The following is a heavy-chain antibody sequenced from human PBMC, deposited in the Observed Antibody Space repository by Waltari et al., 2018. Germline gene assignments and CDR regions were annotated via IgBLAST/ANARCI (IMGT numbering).Heavy chain of an antibody. D-gene: IGHD2-8*01. CDR2: TSHDESHK. Sequence: QVQLVESGGGVVQPGRSLRLSCAASGFPFSPYPMHWVRQAPGKGLEWVAVTSHDESHKYYADSVKGRFTISKDNSKNTLYLQMNSLSTEDTAMYYCARDDRDGLPDYFDFWGQGTLVTVSS. J-gene: IGHJ4*02. V-gene: IGHV3-30*01. CDR1: GFPFSPYP. CDR3: ARDDRDGLPDYFDF.